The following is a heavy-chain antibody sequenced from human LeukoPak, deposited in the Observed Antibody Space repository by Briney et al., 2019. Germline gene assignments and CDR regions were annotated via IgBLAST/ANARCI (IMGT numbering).Heavy chain of an antibody. V-gene: IGHV3-49*03. Sequence: GGSLRLSXXTSGFTFGXXXXXXFRQAPGKGXXXVGFIRSKAYGGTKXXAASLKGRITISRDDSKTIAYLQMSSLKTEDTAVYYCSRGRRSPDSWGQGTLVTVSS. J-gene: IGHJ5*01. CDR1: GFTFGXXX. CDR2: IRSKAYGGTK. CDR3: SRGRRSPDS. D-gene: IGHD5-24*01.